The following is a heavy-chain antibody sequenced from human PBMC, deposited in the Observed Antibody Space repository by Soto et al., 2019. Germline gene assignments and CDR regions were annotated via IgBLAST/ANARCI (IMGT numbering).Heavy chain of an antibody. CDR3: SRDATTGYSAAGDY. CDR2: INNDGSSR. J-gene: IGHJ4*02. V-gene: IGHV3-74*01. D-gene: IGHD1-26*01. Sequence: GWSLRLSCAASVFTFISYWMHWVRQSPGKGLMWVSRINNDGSSRSYADSVKGRFTISRDNAKNTLYLQVNSLRAEDTAVYYCSRDATTGYSAAGDYWGQGTLVTVS. CDR1: VFTFISYW.